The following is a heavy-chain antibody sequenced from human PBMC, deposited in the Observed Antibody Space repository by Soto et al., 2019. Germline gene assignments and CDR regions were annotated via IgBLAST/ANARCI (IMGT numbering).Heavy chain of an antibody. CDR1: GGSFSGYY. D-gene: IGHD3-3*01. V-gene: IGHV4-34*01. CDR3: ARRRVWSGYVDY. Sequence: PSETLSLTCAVYGGSFSGYYWSWIRQPPGKGLEWIGEINHSGSTNYNPSLKSRVTISVDTSKNQFSLKLSSVTAADTAVYYCARRRVWSGYVDYWGQGTLVTVSS. J-gene: IGHJ4*02. CDR2: INHSGST.